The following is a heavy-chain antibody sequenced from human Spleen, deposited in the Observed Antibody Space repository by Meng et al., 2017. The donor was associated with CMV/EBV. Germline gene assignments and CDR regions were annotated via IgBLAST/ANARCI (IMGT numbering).Heavy chain of an antibody. CDR3: ARSITMIGGVGY. V-gene: IGHV4-34*01. J-gene: IGHJ4*02. Sequence: QVQLQQWGAGLLKPSETLSLTCAVYGGSFSGYYWSWIRQPPGKGLEWIGEINHSGSTNYNPSLKSRVTISVDTSKNQFSLKLSSVTAADTAVYYCARSITMIGGVGYWGQGTLVTVSS. D-gene: IGHD3-10*01. CDR1: GGSFSGYY. CDR2: INHSGST.